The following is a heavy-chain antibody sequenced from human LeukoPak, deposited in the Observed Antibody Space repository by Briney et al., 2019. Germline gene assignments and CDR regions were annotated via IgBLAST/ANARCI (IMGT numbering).Heavy chain of an antibody. CDR1: GYSISSGYY. Sequence: SETLSLTCAVSGYSISSGYYWGWIRQPPGKGLEWIGSIYHSGSTYYNPSLKSRVTISVDTSKNQFSLKLSSVTAADTAVYYCARAGSGSYGPGPRGAVDYWGQGTLVTVSS. V-gene: IGHV4-38-2*01. CDR2: IYHSGST. J-gene: IGHJ4*02. D-gene: IGHD3-10*01. CDR3: ARAGSGSYGPGPRGAVDY.